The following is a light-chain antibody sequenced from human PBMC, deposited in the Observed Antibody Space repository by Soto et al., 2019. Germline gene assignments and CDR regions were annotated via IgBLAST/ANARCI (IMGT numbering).Light chain of an antibody. CDR2: GAS. CDR3: QQYGSSPT. CDR1: QSVSSSY. Sequence: EIVLTQSPGTLSLSPGDRATLSCRASQSVSSSYLAWYQQRPGQAPRLLIYGASSRATGIPDRFSGSGAGTDFNLTINGLEPEDFAMYYCQQYGSSPTFGRGTEMEIK. V-gene: IGKV3-20*01. J-gene: IGKJ1*01.